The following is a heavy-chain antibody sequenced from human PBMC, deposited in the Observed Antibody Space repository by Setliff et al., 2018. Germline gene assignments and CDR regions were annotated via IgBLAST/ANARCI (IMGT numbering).Heavy chain of an antibody. Sequence: GGSLRLSCAASGFTFSSYGMNWFRQAPGKGLEWVGFIRNKDYGGTTEYAASVKGRFTISRDNSKSIAYLQMNSLKTGDTAVYYRARDKRTMGADYWGQGTLVTVSS. J-gene: IGHJ4*02. CDR2: IRNKDYGGTT. V-gene: IGHV3-49*03. D-gene: IGHD3-10*01. CDR1: GFTFSSYG. CDR3: ARDKRTMGADY.